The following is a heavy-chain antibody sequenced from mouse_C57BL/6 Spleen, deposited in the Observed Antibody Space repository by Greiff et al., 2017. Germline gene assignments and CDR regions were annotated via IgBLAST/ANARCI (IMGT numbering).Heavy chain of an antibody. D-gene: IGHD2-4*01. Sequence: QVQLQQPGAELVRPGSSVKLSCKASGYTFTSYWMDWVKQRPGQGLEWIGNIYPSDSETHYNQKFKDKATLTVDKSSSTAYMQLSSLTSEDSAVYYCARRVYDYDGAWFAYWDQGTLVTVSA. J-gene: IGHJ3*01. V-gene: IGHV1-61*01. CDR3: ARRVYDYDGAWFAY. CDR1: GYTFTSYW. CDR2: IYPSDSET.